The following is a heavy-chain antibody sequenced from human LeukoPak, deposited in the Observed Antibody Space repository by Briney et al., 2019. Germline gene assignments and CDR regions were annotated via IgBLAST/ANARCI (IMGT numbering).Heavy chain of an antibody. CDR2: IIPIFGTA. CDR1: GGTFSSYA. Sequence: SVKVSCEASGGTFSSYAISWVRQAPGQGLEWMGGIIPIFGTANYAQKFQGRVTITADKSTSTAYMELSSLRSEDTAVYYCARWRATYYDFWSGYYYFDYWGQGTLVTVSS. D-gene: IGHD3-3*01. CDR3: ARWRATYYDFWSGYYYFDY. V-gene: IGHV1-69*06. J-gene: IGHJ4*02.